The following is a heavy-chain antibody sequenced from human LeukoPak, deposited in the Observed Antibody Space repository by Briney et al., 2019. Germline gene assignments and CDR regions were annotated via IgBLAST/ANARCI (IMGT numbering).Heavy chain of an antibody. J-gene: IGHJ5*02. D-gene: IGHD6-13*01. Sequence: PGGSLRLSCTASGSTFSTYTMNWVRQAPGKGLEWVSSISSGTTHIYYADSVKGRFTISRDNAKNSLYLQMTSLRAEDTALYYCARGNLGSSWSAGWFDPWGQGTLVTVSS. CDR1: GSTFSTYT. CDR2: ISSGTTHI. CDR3: ARGNLGSSWSAGWFDP. V-gene: IGHV3-21*01.